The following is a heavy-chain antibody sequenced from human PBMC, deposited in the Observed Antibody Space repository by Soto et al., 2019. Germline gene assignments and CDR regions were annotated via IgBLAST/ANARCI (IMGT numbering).Heavy chain of an antibody. V-gene: IGHV3-23*01. CDR1: GFTFSSYA. CDR3: AKSHEFGVVILYYFDY. Sequence: QTGGSLRLSCAAFGFTFSSYAMSWVRQAPGKGLEWVSAISGSGGSTYYADSVKGRFTISRDNSKNTLYLQMNSLRAEDTAVYYCAKSHEFGVVILYYFDYWGQGTLVTVSS. CDR2: ISGSGGST. D-gene: IGHD3-3*01. J-gene: IGHJ4*02.